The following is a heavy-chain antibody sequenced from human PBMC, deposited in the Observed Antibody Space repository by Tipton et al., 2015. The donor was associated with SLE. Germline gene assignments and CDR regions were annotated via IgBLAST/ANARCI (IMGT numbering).Heavy chain of an antibody. CDR2: INPNSGDT. V-gene: IGHV1-2*02. Sequence: QVQLVQSGAEVKKPGASVKVSCKASGYTFTGYYMHWVRQAPGQGLEWMGWINPNSGDTTYDHKFQGRVTMTRDTSISTAYMELSSLTSNDTAVYYCASGENFFDYWGQGSLIAVSS. J-gene: IGHJ4*02. CDR3: ASGENFFDY. CDR1: GYTFTGYY.